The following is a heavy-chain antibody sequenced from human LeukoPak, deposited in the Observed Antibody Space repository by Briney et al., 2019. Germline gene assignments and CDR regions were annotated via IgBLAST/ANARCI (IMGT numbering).Heavy chain of an antibody. V-gene: IGHV1-2*06. J-gene: IGHJ6*02. Sequence: ASVKVSCKASGYTFTGYYMHWVRQAPGQGLEWMGRINPNSGGTNYAQKFQGRVTMTRDTSTSTVYMELSSLRSEDTAVYYCARVSDDFWSGHYYYYGMDVWGQGTTVTVSS. CDR1: GYTFTGYY. CDR3: ARVSDDFWSGHYYYYGMDV. CDR2: INPNSGGT. D-gene: IGHD3-3*01.